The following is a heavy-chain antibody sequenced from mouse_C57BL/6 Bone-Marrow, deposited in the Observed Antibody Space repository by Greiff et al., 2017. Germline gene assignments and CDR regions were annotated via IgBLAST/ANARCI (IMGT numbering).Heavy chain of an antibody. J-gene: IGHJ3*01. D-gene: IGHD2-1*01. CDR1: GFTFSSYG. Sequence: EVKLMESGGDLVKPGGSLKLSCAASGFTFSSYGMSWVRQTPDKRLEWVATISSGGSYTYYPDSVKGRFTISRDNAKNTLYLQMSSLKSEDTAMYYCACGNSFAYWGQGTLVTVSA. CDR3: ACGNSFAY. CDR2: ISSGGSYT. V-gene: IGHV5-6*01.